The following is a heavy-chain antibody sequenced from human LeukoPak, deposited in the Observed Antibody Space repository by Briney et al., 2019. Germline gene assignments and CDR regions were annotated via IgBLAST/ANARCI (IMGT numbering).Heavy chain of an antibody. J-gene: IGHJ4*02. D-gene: IGHD3-9*01. CDR2: INHSGST. CDR3: ARGYDILTGYTRSFDY. CDR1: GGSFSGYY. V-gene: IGHV4-34*01. Sequence: PSETLSLTCAVYGGSFSGYYWSWIRLPPGKGLEWIGEINHSGSTNYNPSLKSRVTISVDTSKNQFSLKLSSVTAADTAVYYCARGYDILTGYTRSFDYWGQGTLVTVSS.